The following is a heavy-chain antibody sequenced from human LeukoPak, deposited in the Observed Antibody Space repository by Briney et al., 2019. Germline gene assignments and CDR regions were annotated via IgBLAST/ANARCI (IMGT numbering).Heavy chain of an antibody. Sequence: GESLKISCKGSGYSFTSYWIGWVRQMPGKGLEWMGIIYPGDSDTRYSPSFQGQVTISADKSISTAYLQWSSLKASDTAMYYCARLGIYYGSGKAGAFDIWGQGTMVTVSS. J-gene: IGHJ3*02. CDR3: ARLGIYYGSGKAGAFDI. V-gene: IGHV5-51*01. CDR2: IYPGDSDT. D-gene: IGHD3-10*01. CDR1: GYSFTSYW.